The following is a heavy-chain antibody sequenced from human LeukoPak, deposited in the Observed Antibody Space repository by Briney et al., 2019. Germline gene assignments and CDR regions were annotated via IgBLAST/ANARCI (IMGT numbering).Heavy chain of an antibody. J-gene: IGHJ4*02. CDR2: ISGSGGST. D-gene: IGHD1-26*01. V-gene: IGHV3-23*01. Sequence: GGSLRLSCAASGFTFSSYGMSWVRQAPGKGLEWASAISGSGGSTYYADSVKGRFTISRDNSKNTLYLQMNSLRAEDTAVYYCAKGDTTWELPHDYWGQGTLVTVSS. CDR1: GFTFSSYG. CDR3: AKGDTTWELPHDY.